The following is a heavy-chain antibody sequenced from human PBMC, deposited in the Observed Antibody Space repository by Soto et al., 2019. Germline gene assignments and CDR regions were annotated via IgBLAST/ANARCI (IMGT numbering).Heavy chain of an antibody. J-gene: IGHJ4*02. CDR3: ARSHSFDGSIYHYYFDF. CDR2: IYARGAT. CDR1: GGSIGSFY. V-gene: IGHV4-59*07. D-gene: IGHD3-9*01. Sequence: QVQLQESGPGLVKPSDTLSLTCSVSGGSIGSFYWSWIRQPPGGTLEWIGYIYARGATPYNPSLESRITRYVDIPNNSFSLDLTSATAADTAVYYCARSHSFDGSIYHYYFDFWGQGTLVTVSS.